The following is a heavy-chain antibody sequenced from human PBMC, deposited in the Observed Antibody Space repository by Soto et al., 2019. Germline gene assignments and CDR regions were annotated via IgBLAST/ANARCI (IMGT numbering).Heavy chain of an antibody. CDR3: ARDLGGYDSSGYYYVNAFDI. CDR2: IYYSGST. D-gene: IGHD3-22*01. J-gene: IGHJ3*02. Sequence: PSETLSLTCTVSGVSGGSISHGGYYWSWIRQHPGKGLEWIGNIYYSGSTDYNPSLKSRVTISVDTSKNQFSLKLSPVTAADTAVYYCARDLGGYDSSGYYYVNAFDIWGQGTMVTVSS. CDR1: GGSISHGGYY. V-gene: IGHV4-31*03.